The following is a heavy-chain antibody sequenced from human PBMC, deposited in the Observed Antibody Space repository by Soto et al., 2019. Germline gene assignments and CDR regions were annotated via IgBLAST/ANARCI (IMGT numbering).Heavy chain of an antibody. CDR3: ARDVKVAATRPLGYWFDP. Sequence: GGSLRLSCAASGFTFSSYGMHWVRQAPGKGLEWVAVIWYDGSNKYYADSVKGRFTISRDNSKNTLYLQMNSLRAEDTAVYYCARDVKVAATRPLGYWFDPWGQGT. J-gene: IGHJ5*02. CDR2: IWYDGSNK. CDR1: GFTFSSYG. V-gene: IGHV3-33*01. D-gene: IGHD2-15*01.